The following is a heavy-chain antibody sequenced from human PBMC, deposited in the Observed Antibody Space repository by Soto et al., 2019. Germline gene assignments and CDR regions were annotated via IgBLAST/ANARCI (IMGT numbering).Heavy chain of an antibody. CDR3: ARRGDGYNYYYGMDV. CDR2: IYYSGSI. D-gene: IGHD3-10*01. J-gene: IGHJ6*02. V-gene: IGHV4-59*01. Sequence: SETLSLTCTVSGGSISSYYWSWIRQPPGKGLEWIGYIYYSGSINYNPSLKSRVTISVDTSKNQFSLKLSSVTAADTAVYYCARRGDGYNYYYGMDVWGQGTTVTVSS. CDR1: GGSISSYY.